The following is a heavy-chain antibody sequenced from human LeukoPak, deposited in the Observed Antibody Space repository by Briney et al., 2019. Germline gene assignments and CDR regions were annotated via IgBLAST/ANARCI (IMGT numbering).Heavy chain of an antibody. CDR2: IYHSGNT. CDR1: NYSISSDY. Sequence: SETLSLTCTVSNYSISSDYWGWIRQPPGKGLEWIGNIYHSGNTYYNPSLKSRVRMSVDTSENQFSLKLSSVTAADTAVYYRAGTYSLYDAFDIWGQGTMVTVSS. CDR3: AGTYSLYDAFDI. V-gene: IGHV4-38-2*02. D-gene: IGHD1-26*01. J-gene: IGHJ3*02.